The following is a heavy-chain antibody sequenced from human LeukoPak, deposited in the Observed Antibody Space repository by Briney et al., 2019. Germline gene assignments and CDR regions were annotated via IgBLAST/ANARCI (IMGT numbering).Heavy chain of an antibody. D-gene: IGHD1-1*01. CDR2: INPNSGGT. V-gene: IGHV1-2*02. CDR1: GYTFTGYY. J-gene: IGHJ6*03. Sequence: ASVKVSCKASGYTFTGYYMHWVRQAPGQGLEWMGWINPNSGGTNYAQKFQGRVTMTRDTSISTAYMELSRLRSDDTAVYYCARDFALRAGTTTTYYYYMDVWGKGTTVTVSS. CDR3: ARDFALRAGTTTTYYYYMDV.